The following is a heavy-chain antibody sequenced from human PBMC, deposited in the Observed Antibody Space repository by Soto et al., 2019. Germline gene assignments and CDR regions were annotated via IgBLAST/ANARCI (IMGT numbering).Heavy chain of an antibody. J-gene: IGHJ4*02. D-gene: IGHD6-13*01. CDR3: VRHPLKHTNSYYFDY. Sequence: PSETLSLTCTVSGDSTSSYYWSWIRQPPWKGLEWIGYIFYSGSTNYNPSLKSRVTISVDTSKNQFSLKLTSVTAADTAVYYCVRHPLKHTNSYYFDYWGTGTLVTVPS. CDR2: IFYSGST. V-gene: IGHV4-59*08. CDR1: GDSTSSYY.